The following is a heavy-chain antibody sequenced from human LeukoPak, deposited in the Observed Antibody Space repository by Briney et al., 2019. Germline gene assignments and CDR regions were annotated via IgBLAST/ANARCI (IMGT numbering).Heavy chain of an antibody. CDR1: GFTFSSYA. J-gene: IGHJ4*02. Sequence: GSLRLSCAASGFTFSSYAMSWVRQAPGKGLEWVSAISGSGGSTYYADSVKGRFTISRDNSKNTLYLQMNSLRAEDTAVYYCARPRYGSGYLFDYWGQGTLVTVSS. CDR3: ARPRYGSGYLFDY. D-gene: IGHD6-19*01. CDR2: ISGSGGST. V-gene: IGHV3-23*01.